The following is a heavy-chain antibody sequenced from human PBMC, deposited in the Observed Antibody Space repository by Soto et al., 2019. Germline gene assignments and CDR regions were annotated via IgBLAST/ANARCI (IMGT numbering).Heavy chain of an antibody. CDR2: ISAYNGNT. D-gene: IGHD3-10*01. CDR3: ATATYYYGSGSLVNFDY. CDR1: GYTFTSYG. J-gene: IGHJ4*02. V-gene: IGHV1-18*01. Sequence: GASVKVSCKASGYTFTSYGISWVRQAPGQGLEWMGWISAYNGNTNFAQKLQGRVTMTTDTSTSTAYMELRSLRSDDTAVYYCATATYYYGSGSLVNFDYWGQGTLVTVSS.